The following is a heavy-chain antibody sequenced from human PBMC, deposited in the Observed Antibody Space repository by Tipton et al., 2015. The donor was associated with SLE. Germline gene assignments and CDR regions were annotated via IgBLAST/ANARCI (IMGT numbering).Heavy chain of an antibody. J-gene: IGHJ3*02. D-gene: IGHD1-1*01. CDR1: GFRFSDYY. CDR2: ISESGTDT. V-gene: IGHV3-11*06. Sequence: PLRLSCAASGFRFSDYYMMWIRQAPGKGLEWVSLISESGTDTNYADSVKGRFSISRDNAKNSLYLQMDSLGVEDTAVYYCVKEIRFMSGAAFDIWGQGTMVIVS. CDR3: VKEIRFMSGAAFDI.